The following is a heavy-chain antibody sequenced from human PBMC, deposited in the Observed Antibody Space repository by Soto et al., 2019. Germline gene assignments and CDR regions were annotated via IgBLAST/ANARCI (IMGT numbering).Heavy chain of an antibody. V-gene: IGHV3-53*01. CDR3: SRVPIPSVYADHYYGMDV. Sequence: GSLRLSCAASGFTVSSNYMIWVRQAPVIGLEFVSVIYSIFSTYYSDSLKGRFTISIYNSKNTLYLQMNILRAEDAAVYYCSRVPIPSVYADHYYGMDVWGQGTTVTVSS. J-gene: IGHJ6*02. CDR2: IYSIFST. CDR1: GFTVSSNY. D-gene: IGHD4-17*01.